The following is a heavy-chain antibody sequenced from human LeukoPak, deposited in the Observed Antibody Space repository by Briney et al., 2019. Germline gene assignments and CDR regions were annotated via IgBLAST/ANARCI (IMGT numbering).Heavy chain of an antibody. CDR2: IYYRGST. CDR3: ARPAEVTAIQPFDY. J-gene: IGHJ4*02. V-gene: IGHV4-39*01. CDR1: GGSISSSSHY. D-gene: IGHD2-21*02. Sequence: SETLSLTCTVSGGSISSSSHYWGWIRQPPGKGLDWIGGIYYRGSTYYNPSLKSRVTISVDTSKNQFSLKLTSVTASDTAVYYCARPAEVTAIQPFDYWGQGTLVTVSS.